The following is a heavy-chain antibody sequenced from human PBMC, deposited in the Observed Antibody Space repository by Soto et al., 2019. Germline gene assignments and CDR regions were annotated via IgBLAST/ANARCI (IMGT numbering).Heavy chain of an antibody. CDR1: GFTFSSFC. CDR2: IAYDGSNK. V-gene: IGHV3-30*18. Sequence: PWGSLRLSCVASGFTFSSFCLHWVRPAPGKGLEWVAVIAYDGSNKYYADSVKGRFTISRDNSKNTLYLQMNSLRAEDTAVYYCAKDNCISTSCYRLYNWFDPWGQGTLVTVSS. D-gene: IGHD2-2*01. J-gene: IGHJ5*02. CDR3: AKDNCISTSCYRLYNWFDP.